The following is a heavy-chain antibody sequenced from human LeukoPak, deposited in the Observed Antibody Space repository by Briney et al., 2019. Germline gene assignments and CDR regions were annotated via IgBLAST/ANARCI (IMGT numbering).Heavy chain of an antibody. D-gene: IGHD2-21*02. V-gene: IGHV3-48*03. Sequence: PGGSLRLSCAASGFTFNSYEMNWVRQSPGKGLEWISYISSSASTIYYSESARGRFTISRDNAKNSLYLQMDSLRVEDTATYYCVREGARNIKVPPDCLDFWGQGIVVTVSS. J-gene: IGHJ4*02. CDR1: GFTFNSYE. CDR2: ISSSASTI. CDR3: VREGARNIKVPPDCLDF.